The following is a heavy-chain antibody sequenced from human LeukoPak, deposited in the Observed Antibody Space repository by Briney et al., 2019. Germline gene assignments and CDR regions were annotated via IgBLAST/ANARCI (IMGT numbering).Heavy chain of an antibody. V-gene: IGHV4-59*01. J-gene: IGHJ6*03. D-gene: IGHD3-22*01. CDR2: IYYNGNA. CDR1: GGSISSYY. Sequence: SETLSLTCTVSGGSISSYYCSWIRQAPGKGLEWIGYIYYNGNANYNPSLRSRVTLSVDTSNNQFSLKLSSVTAADTAVYYCARDTYSYDSSAYYYYYMDVWGKGTTDTVSS. CDR3: ARDTYSYDSSAYYYYYMDV.